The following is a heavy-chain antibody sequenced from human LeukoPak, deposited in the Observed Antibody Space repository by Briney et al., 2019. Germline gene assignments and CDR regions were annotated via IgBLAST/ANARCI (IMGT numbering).Heavy chain of an antibody. V-gene: IGHV3-53*01. CDR2: IYSGGST. Sequence: GGSLRLSCGASGFTVSSNYMNWVRQAPGKGLEWVSVIYSGGSTYYADSVKGRFTISRDNSKNTLYLQMNSLRAEDTAVYYCARATSYFDYWGQGTLVTVSS. J-gene: IGHJ4*02. CDR3: ARATSYFDY. CDR1: GFTVSSNY.